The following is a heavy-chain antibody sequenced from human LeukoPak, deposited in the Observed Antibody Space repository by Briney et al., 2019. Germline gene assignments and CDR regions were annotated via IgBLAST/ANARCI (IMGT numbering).Heavy chain of an antibody. J-gene: IGHJ4*02. CDR1: GFTFGSYA. D-gene: IGHD3-16*01. V-gene: IGHV3-23*01. CDR2: IGGSGDNK. CDR3: AKVTYDYVWGSFES. Sequence: GGSLRLSCVASGFTFGSYAMTWVRQPPGKGLEWVSSIGGSGDNKYYADSVRGRFTISRDNSKYTLYLQMNSLRAEDTAVYYCAKVTYDYVWGSFESWGQGTLVTVSS.